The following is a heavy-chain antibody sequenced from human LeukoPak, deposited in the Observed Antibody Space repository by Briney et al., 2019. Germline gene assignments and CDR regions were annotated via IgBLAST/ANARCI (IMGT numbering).Heavy chain of an antibody. CDR2: IFYSGTT. D-gene: IGHD1-26*01. J-gene: IGHJ4*02. Sequence: PSETLSLTCTASGGSISSFYWSWIRQPPGKGLELIGFIFYSGTTYYNPSLKSRVTISVDMSKNQFSLKLNSVTAADTAVYYCARGGRLGIGYLAYWGQGTLVTVSS. V-gene: IGHV4-59*01. CDR1: GGSISSFY. CDR3: ARGGRLGIGYLAY.